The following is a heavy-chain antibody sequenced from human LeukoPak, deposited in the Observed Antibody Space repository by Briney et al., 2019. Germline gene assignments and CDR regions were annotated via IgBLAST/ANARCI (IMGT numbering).Heavy chain of an antibody. CDR2: IYYSGRT. CDR1: GGSISSYF. J-gene: IGHJ6*03. Sequence: SETLSLTCTVSGGSISSYFWSWIRQPPGKGLEWIGYIYYSGRTNNNPSLKSRVTISVDTSKNQFSLKLSSVTAADTAVYYCARGPEITIFGVVINYYYYMDVWGKGTTVTVSS. V-gene: IGHV4-59*12. D-gene: IGHD3-3*01. CDR3: ARGPEITIFGVVINYYYYMDV.